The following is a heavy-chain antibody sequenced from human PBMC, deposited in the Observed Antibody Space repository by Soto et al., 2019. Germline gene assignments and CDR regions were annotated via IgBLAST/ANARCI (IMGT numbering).Heavy chain of an antibody. D-gene: IGHD2-21*02. CDR2: INPDGTLK. J-gene: IGHJ4*02. Sequence: GGSLRLSCAASGFALSGYWMTWVRQAPGKGLEWVASINPDGTLKYYVDSVKGRFTISRDNADNSLLLQMISLRVEDTAVYYCARWESGDWYLGIWGQGTLVTVSS. V-gene: IGHV3-7*03. CDR3: ARWESGDWYLGI. CDR1: GFALSGYW.